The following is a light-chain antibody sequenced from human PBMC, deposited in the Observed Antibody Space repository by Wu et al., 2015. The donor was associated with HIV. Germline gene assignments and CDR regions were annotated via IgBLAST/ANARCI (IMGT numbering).Light chain of an antibody. CDR2: AAS. CDR3: QQRENWPIT. V-gene: IGKV3-11*01. CDR1: QSVRSY. J-gene: IGKJ5*01. Sequence: ATLSCWASQSVRSYLAWYQXKPGQSPRLLIYAASNRAPGIPARFSGRGSGTDFTLTISSLEPEDFAIYYCQQRENWPITFGQGTRLEIK.